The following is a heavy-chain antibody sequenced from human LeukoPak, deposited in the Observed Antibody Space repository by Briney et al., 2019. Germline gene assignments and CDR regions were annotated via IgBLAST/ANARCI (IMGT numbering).Heavy chain of an antibody. CDR3: LVWKHVFDR. CDR2: MSYDGSKE. Sequence: PGGSLRLSCAASGFTFSSYGMHWVRQAPGKGLEWVAVMSYDGSKEYYADSVKGRFTISRDNSKNMLYLQMNSLRVEDTAVYYCLVWKHVFDRWGQGTLVTVSS. D-gene: IGHD5/OR15-5a*01. V-gene: IGHV3-30*03. CDR1: GFTFSSYG. J-gene: IGHJ5*02.